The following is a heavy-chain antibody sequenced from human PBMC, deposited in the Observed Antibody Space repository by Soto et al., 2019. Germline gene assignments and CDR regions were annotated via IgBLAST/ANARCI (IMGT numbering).Heavy chain of an antibody. J-gene: IGHJ4*02. D-gene: IGHD6-13*01. Sequence: VASVKVSCKXSGYTFTSYYMHWVRQAPGQGLEWMGIINPSGGSTSYAQKFQGRVTMTRDTSTSTVYMELSSLRSEDTAVYYCARGSVRSSWYGFYFDYWGQGTLVTVSS. CDR3: ARGSVRSSWYGFYFDY. CDR2: INPSGGST. CDR1: GYTFTSYY. V-gene: IGHV1-46*01.